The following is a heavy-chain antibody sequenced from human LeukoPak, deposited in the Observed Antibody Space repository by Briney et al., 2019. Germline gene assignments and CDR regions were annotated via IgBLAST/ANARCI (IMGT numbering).Heavy chain of an antibody. V-gene: IGHV4-59*01. CDR1: GDSINSYY. D-gene: IGHD5-24*01. CDR2: IYYSGKT. CDR3: ARGRWLPNAFDI. Sequence: SETLSLTCTVSGDSINSYYWNWIRQPPGKGLEWIGYIYYSGKTDYNPSLKSRVTISVDTSKHQFSMKLKSVTAADTAVYFCARGRWLPNAFDIWGQGTMVSVFS. J-gene: IGHJ3*02.